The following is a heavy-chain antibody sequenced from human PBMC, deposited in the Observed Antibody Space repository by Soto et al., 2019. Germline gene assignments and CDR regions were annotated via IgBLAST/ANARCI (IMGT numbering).Heavy chain of an antibody. Sequence: QVQLVESGGGVVQPGRSLRLSCAASRFSFSTYAIHWVRQAPGKGLEWVAGISYDGGNEYYADSVKGRFTISSDNSKSTLYLKMNSLGPDDTAVYYCARDRSGSHEIDDSLDIWGRGTMVTVSS. V-gene: IGHV3-30-3*01. D-gene: IGHD1-26*01. J-gene: IGHJ3*02. CDR1: RFSFSTYA. CDR3: ARDRSGSHEIDDSLDI. CDR2: ISYDGGNE.